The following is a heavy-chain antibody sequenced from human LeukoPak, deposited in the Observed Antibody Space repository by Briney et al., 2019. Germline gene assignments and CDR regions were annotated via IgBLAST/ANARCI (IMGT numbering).Heavy chain of an antibody. CDR1: GYTFTSYY. J-gene: IGHJ6*03. CDR2: INPSGGSA. D-gene: IGHD3-9*01. Sequence: ASVKVSCKASGYTFTSYYMHWVRQAPGQGLEWMGMINPSGGSASYAQKFQGRVTMTRDTSTSTVYMELSSLRSEDTAVYYCARRGRLTGYLYYYYYMDVWGKGTTVTISS. V-gene: IGHV1-46*01. CDR3: ARRGRLTGYLYYYYYMDV.